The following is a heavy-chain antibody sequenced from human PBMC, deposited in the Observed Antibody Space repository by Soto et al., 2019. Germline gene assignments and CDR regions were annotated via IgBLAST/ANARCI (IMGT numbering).Heavy chain of an antibody. J-gene: IGHJ4*02. CDR3: ARDLRVLLWFGEQPSFDY. V-gene: IGHV3-48*02. CDR1: GFTFSSYS. D-gene: IGHD3-10*01. CDR2: ISSSSSTI. Sequence: PGGSLRLSCAASGFTFSSYSMNWVRQAPGKGLEWVSYISSSSSTIYYADSVKGRFTISRDNAKNSLYLQMNSLRDEDTAVYYCARDLRVLLWFGEQPSFDYWGQGTLVTVSS.